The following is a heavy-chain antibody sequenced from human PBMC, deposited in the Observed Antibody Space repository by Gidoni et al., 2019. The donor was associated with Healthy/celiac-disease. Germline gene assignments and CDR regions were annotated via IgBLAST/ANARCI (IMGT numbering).Heavy chain of an antibody. CDR1: GGSFSGYY. Sequence: QVQLQQWGAGLLKPSETLSLTCAVYGGSFSGYYWSWIRQPPGKGLEWIGEINHSGSTNYNPSLKSRVTISVDTSTNQFSLKLSSVTAADTAVYYCARVLRSGAHQAFDYWGQGTLVTVSS. J-gene: IGHJ4*02. CDR2: INHSGST. V-gene: IGHV4-34*01. CDR3: ARVLRSGAHQAFDY. D-gene: IGHD2-2*01.